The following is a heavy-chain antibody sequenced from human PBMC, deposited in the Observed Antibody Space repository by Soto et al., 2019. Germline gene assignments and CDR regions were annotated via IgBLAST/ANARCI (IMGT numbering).Heavy chain of an antibody. D-gene: IGHD3-3*01. CDR3: AKDSSKFYDSWSGYLTWFDP. V-gene: IGHV3-23*01. Sequence: LSCAASGFTFSSYAMSWVRQAPGKGLEWVSAISGSGGSTYYADSVKGRFTISRDNSKNTLYLQMNSLRAEDTAVYYCAKDSSKFYDSWSGYLTWFDPWGQGTLVTVSS. CDR1: GFTFSSYA. J-gene: IGHJ5*02. CDR2: ISGSGGST.